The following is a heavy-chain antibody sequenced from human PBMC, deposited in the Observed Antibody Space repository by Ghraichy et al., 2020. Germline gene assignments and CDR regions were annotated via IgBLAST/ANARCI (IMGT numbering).Heavy chain of an antibody. J-gene: IGHJ4*02. Sequence: GGSLRLSCDASGFSFSITAMTWVRQAPGKGLEWVSAINGRGSYTYYADSVKGRFTISRDNSKSTLFLQMNSLTAGDTAVYFCAKVASSTAGWDSFDYGGQGTLVTVSS. CDR3: AKVASSTAGWDSFDY. CDR2: INGRGSYT. CDR1: GFSFSITA. V-gene: IGHV3-23*01. D-gene: IGHD6-25*01.